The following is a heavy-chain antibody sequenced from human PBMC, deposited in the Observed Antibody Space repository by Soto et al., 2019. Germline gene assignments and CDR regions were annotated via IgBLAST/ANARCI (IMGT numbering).Heavy chain of an antibody. D-gene: IGHD6-13*01. CDR2: TYYRSKWYN. Sequence: SQTLSLTCAISGDSVSSNSAAWNWIRQSPSRGLEWLGRTYYRSKWYNDYAVSVKSRITINPDTSKNQFSLQLNSVTPEDTAVYYCARDRAAAGILYYYYGMDVWGQGTTVTVSS. J-gene: IGHJ6*02. CDR3: ARDRAAAGILYYYYGMDV. CDR1: GDSVSSNSAA. V-gene: IGHV6-1*01.